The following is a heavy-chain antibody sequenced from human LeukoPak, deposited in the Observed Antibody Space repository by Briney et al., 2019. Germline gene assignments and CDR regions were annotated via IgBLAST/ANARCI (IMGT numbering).Heavy chain of an antibody. J-gene: IGHJ4*02. Sequence: SETLSLTCTVSVGSISSYYWSWIRQPPGKGLEWIGYIYYSGSTNYNPSLKSRVTISVDTSKNQFSLKLSSVTAADTAVYYCARGAVAGTEGFDYWGQGTLVTVSS. CDR2: IYYSGST. D-gene: IGHD6-19*01. V-gene: IGHV4-59*12. CDR3: ARGAVAGTEGFDY. CDR1: VGSISSYY.